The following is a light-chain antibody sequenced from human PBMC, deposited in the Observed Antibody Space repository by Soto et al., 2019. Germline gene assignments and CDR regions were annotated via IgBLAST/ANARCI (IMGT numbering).Light chain of an antibody. CDR3: QQYNTYSRT. CDR2: DAS. CDR1: QSITGW. J-gene: IGKJ1*01. Sequence: DIQMTQSPSTLSASVGDRVTITCRASQSITGWLAWYQQKPGKAPKLLIYDASSLESGVPSRFSGSGSGTEFTLTISSLQPDDFATYYCQQYNTYSRTFGQGTKVDI. V-gene: IGKV1-5*01.